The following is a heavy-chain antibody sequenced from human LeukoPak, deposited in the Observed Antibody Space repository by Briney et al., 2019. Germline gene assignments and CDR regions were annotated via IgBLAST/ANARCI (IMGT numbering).Heavy chain of an antibody. CDR1: GFTFSSYV. V-gene: IGHV3-30*04. D-gene: IGHD3-22*01. CDR3: AKGPWQNYYDSSGYFDY. J-gene: IGHJ4*02. CDR2: ISYDGSNE. Sequence: PGGSLRLSCAASGFTFSSYVMHWVRQAPGKGLEWVAIISYDGSNEYYADSVKGRFTISRDNSKNTLYLQMNSLRAEDTAIYYCAKGPWQNYYDSSGYFDYWGQGTPVTVSS.